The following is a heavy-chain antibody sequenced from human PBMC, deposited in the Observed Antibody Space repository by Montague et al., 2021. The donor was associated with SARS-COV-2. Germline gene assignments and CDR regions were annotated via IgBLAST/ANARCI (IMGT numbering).Heavy chain of an antibody. D-gene: IGHD5-24*01. Sequence: SETLSLTRTLSGDSVSRGSSYWSWIRQPPGKGLEWIGYIYYTGSRKYNSSLKSRLTISVDTSKNQFSLKLSSVTAADTAVYYCARHARGEGYTSWFDSWGQGTLVTVSS. CDR1: GDSVSRGSSY. V-gene: IGHV4-61*01. J-gene: IGHJ5*01. CDR2: IYYTGSR. CDR3: ARHARGEGYTSWFDS.